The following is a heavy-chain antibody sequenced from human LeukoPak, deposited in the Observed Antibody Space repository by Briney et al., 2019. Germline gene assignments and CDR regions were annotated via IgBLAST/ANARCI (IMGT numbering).Heavy chain of an antibody. J-gene: IGHJ6*03. V-gene: IGHV3-23*01. Sequence: GGSLRLSCAASGFTFSSYGMSWVRQAPGKGLEWVSAISGSGGSTYYADSVKGRFTISRDNAKNSLFLQMNSLRAEDTAVYYCARVLGYCSGGNCHSGGLGYMDVWGKGTTVTISS. CDR2: ISGSGGST. CDR1: GFTFSSYG. CDR3: ARVLGYCSGGNCHSGGLGYMDV. D-gene: IGHD2-15*01.